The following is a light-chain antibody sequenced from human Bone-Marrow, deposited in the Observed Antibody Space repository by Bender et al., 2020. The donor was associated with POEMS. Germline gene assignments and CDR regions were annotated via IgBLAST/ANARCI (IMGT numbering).Light chain of an antibody. J-gene: IGLJ3*02. V-gene: IGLV3-19*01. CDR3: KSRDNSGNHLV. CDR1: SLRSNS. CDR2: GEN. Sequence: SELTQDPALSVALGQTVKITCQGDSLRSNSASWYQQKPGQAPLFVIYGENNRPSGIPDRFSGSSAGNTASLAITGAQAEDEADYYCKSRDNSGNHLVFGGGTELTVL.